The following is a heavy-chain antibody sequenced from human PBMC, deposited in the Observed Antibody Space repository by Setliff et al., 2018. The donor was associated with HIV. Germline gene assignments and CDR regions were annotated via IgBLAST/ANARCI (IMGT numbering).Heavy chain of an antibody. CDR3: ARETNAAGSLTAYWYFDL. D-gene: IGHD3-10*01. CDR1: GGSISSGDYY. CDR2: IDNSGST. V-gene: IGHV4-30-4*08. Sequence: SETLSLTCTVSGGSISSGDYYWPWIRQPPGKGLEWIGYIDNSGSTYYEPSLRGRVTISIDKNQFSLKLNSVTAADTAVYYCARETNAAGSLTAYWYFDLWGRGTLVTVSS. J-gene: IGHJ2*01.